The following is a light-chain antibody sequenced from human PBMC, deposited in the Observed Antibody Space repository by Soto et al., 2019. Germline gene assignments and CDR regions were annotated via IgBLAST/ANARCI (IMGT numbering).Light chain of an antibody. CDR2: DAS. CDR1: QTVSRY. CDR3: QQYYSSKWT. V-gene: IGKV1-39*01. J-gene: IGKJ1*01. Sequence: DSQGTASHSSLSSAVGDTVTITFRASQTVSRYLNWYQQKSVTAPKLLIYDASTLHTGVPTRFRGRGSGTDFTLTINSLQHEDFAVYYCQQYYSSKWTFGQGTNVDI.